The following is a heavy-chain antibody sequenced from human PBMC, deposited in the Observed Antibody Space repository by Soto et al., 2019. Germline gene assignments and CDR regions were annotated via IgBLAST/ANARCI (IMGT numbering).Heavy chain of an antibody. V-gene: IGHV3-72*01. CDR1: GLIFSDYH. CDR3: AMLGGWSGGSSGMDV. D-gene: IGHD6-19*01. Sequence: EVQLVESGGGLVQPGGSLRVSCAASGLIFSDYHMDWVRQAPGKGLEWVGRIRRKANSYTTEYAASVKGRFTISRDDSKNSLYLQMNSLKSEDTAVYYCAMLGGWSGGSSGMDVWGQGTTVTVSS. CDR2: IRRKANSYTT. J-gene: IGHJ6*02.